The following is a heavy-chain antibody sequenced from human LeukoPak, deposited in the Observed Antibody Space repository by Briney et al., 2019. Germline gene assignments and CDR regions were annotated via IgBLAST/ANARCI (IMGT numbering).Heavy chain of an antibody. D-gene: IGHD3-10*01. CDR1: GGSISSYY. Sequence: SETLSLTCTVSGGSISSYYWSWIRQPPGKGLEWIGYIYYSGSTNYNPSLKSRLALSLDTSNKQFSLKLSSVTAADTAVYYCARATYYSASGSYGLDVWGQGTTVTVSS. J-gene: IGHJ6*02. CDR2: IYYSGST. V-gene: IGHV4-59*08. CDR3: ARATYYSASGSYGLDV.